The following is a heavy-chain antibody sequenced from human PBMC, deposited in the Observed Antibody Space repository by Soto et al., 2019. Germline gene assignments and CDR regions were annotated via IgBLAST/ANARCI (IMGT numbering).Heavy chain of an antibody. CDR3: ARRRGSGSDYYYNYGMGV. Sequence: LKISCKGSGYSFSRYWIGWVRQMPGKGLEWMGIIYPGDSEIRYSPSFQGQVTISADTSISTAYLQWSSLKASDTAIYYCARRRGSGSDYYYNYGMGVWGQGTTVTVS. CDR1: GYSFSRYW. CDR2: IYPGDSEI. J-gene: IGHJ6*02. V-gene: IGHV5-51*01. D-gene: IGHD1-26*01.